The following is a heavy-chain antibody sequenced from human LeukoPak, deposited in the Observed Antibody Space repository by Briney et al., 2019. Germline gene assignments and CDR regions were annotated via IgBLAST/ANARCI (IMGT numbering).Heavy chain of an antibody. CDR3: ARGYDSSGYYEGSFDP. J-gene: IGHJ5*02. CDR1: GGSFSGYY. D-gene: IGHD3-22*01. Sequence: SETLSLTCAVYGGSFSGYYWSWLRQPPGKGLEWIGEINHSGSTNYNPSLKSRVTISVDTSKNQFSLKLSSVTAADTAVYYCARGYDSSGYYEGSFDPWGQGTLVTVSS. CDR2: INHSGST. V-gene: IGHV4-34*01.